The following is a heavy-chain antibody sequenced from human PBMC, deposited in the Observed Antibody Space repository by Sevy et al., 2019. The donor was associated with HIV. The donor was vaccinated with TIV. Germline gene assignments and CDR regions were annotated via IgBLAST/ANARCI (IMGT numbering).Heavy chain of an antibody. J-gene: IGHJ5*02. D-gene: IGHD1-26*01. V-gene: IGHV3-21*01. CDR1: GFTFSSYS. CDR2: ISSSSSYI. Sequence: GGSLRLSCAASGFTFSSYSMNWVRQDPGKGLEWVSSISSSSSYIYYADSVKGRFTISRDNAKNSLYLQMNSLRAEDTAVYYCARDKIVGARSWFDPWGQGTLVTVSS. CDR3: ARDKIVGARSWFDP.